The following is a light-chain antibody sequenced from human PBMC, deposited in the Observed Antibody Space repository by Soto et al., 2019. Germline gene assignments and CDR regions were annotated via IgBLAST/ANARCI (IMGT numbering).Light chain of an antibody. V-gene: IGKV3-20*01. CDR3: QHYSSSPPGFT. J-gene: IGKJ3*01. CDR1: QSVSNSY. Sequence: EIVLTQSPGTLSLSPGERATLSCRASQSVSNSYLAWYQQKPGQAPRLLIYGASSRATGIPDRFSGSGSGTDFTLTISRLEPEDFAVYYCQHYSSSPPGFTFGPGTKVDIK. CDR2: GAS.